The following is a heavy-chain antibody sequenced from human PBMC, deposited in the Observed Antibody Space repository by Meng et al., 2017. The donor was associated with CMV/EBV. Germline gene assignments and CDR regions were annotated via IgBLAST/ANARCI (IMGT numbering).Heavy chain of an antibody. V-gene: IGHV1-69*13. CDR2: ITPIFGVA. CDR1: GVTFSSCT. D-gene: IGHD2-2*01. Sequence: SVKVSCKASGVTFSSCTLSWVRQAPGQGLEWMGGITPIFGVAQYAQNVQGRVTITADEYTNTAYMDVSSLRSEDTAVYYCATGATTSRFRVDYWGQGTLVTVSS. J-gene: IGHJ4*02. CDR3: ATGATTSRFRVDY.